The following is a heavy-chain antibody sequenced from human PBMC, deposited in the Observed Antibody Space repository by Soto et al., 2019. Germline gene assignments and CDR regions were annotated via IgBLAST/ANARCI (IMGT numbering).Heavy chain of an antibody. CDR3: AKGGYTSPFDY. CDR1: GFTFNNYA. D-gene: IGHD5-12*01. CDR2: IRARDPST. V-gene: IGHV3-23*01. Sequence: GGSLRLSSEASGFTFNNYAMTWVRQAPGKGLEWVATIRARDPSTYYADSVNGRFTISRDNSINIAFLFMNSLRAEDTAIYYCAKGGYTSPFDYWGLGILVTVSS. J-gene: IGHJ4*02.